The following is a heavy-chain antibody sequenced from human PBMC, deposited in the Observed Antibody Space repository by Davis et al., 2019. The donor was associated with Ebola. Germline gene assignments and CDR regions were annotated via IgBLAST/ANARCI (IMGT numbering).Heavy chain of an antibody. CDR3: ASAMRY. J-gene: IGHJ4*02. CDR1: GGTFSNFA. Sequence: SVKVSCKASGGTFSNFAISWVRQAPGQGLEWMGGINPVFGTTKYAQKFQGRVTITADESTSTASMELSGLRSEDTAVYYCASAMRYWGPGTLVTVSS. V-gene: IGHV1-69*13. CDR2: INPVFGTT.